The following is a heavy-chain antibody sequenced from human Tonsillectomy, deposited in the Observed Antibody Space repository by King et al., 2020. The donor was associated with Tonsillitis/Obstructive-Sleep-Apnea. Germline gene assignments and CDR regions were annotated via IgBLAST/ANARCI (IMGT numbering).Heavy chain of an antibody. CDR1: GFTFSSYA. D-gene: IGHD6-6*01. J-gene: IGHJ5*02. V-gene: IGHV3-23*04. CDR2: ISGSGGST. CDR3: AKDQSSSFTWFDP. Sequence: VQLVESGGGLVQPGGSLRLSCAASGFTFSSYAMSWVRQAPGKGLEWVSGISGSGGSTSYADSVKGRFTIARDNSKNTLYLQMNSLRAEDTAVYYCAKDQSSSFTWFDPWGQGTLVTVSS.